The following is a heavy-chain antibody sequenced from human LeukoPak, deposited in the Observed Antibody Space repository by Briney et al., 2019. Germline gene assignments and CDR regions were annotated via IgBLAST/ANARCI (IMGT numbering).Heavy chain of an antibody. Sequence: PGRSLRLSCAASGFTFSSYGMHWVRQAPGKGLEWVAVISYDGSNKYYADSVKGRFTISRDNSKNTLYLQMNSLRAEDTAVYYCAKSSASGGSYGLDHWGQGTLVTVSS. CDR1: GFTFSSYG. V-gene: IGHV3-30*18. CDR3: AKSSASGGSYGLDH. D-gene: IGHD2-15*01. CDR2: ISYDGSNK. J-gene: IGHJ4*02.